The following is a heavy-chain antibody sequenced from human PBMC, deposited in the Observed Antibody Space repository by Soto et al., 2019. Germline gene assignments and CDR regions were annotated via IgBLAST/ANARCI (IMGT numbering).Heavy chain of an antibody. CDR2: IYPGDSDT. Sequence: GESLKISCKGSGYSFTSYWIGWVRQMPGKGLEWMGIIYPGDSDTRYSPSFQGQVTISADKSISTAYLQWSSLKASDTAMYYCARRITMVRGHFLWFDPWGQGTLVTVSS. J-gene: IGHJ5*02. D-gene: IGHD3-10*01. CDR3: ARRITMVRGHFLWFDP. CDR1: GYSFTSYW. V-gene: IGHV5-51*01.